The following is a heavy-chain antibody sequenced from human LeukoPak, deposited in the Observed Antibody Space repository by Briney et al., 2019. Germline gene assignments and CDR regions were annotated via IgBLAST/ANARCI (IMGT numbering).Heavy chain of an antibody. V-gene: IGHV3-48*04. CDR2: IYSSSSTI. CDR1: GFTFSSYS. CDR3: ARGSSSWDY. Sequence: GGSLRLSCAASGFTFSSYSMNWVRQAPGKGLEWVSYIYSSSSTIYYADSVKGRFTISRGNAKNSLYLQMNSLRAEDTAVYYCARGSSSWDYWGQGTLVTVSS. D-gene: IGHD6-13*01. J-gene: IGHJ4*02.